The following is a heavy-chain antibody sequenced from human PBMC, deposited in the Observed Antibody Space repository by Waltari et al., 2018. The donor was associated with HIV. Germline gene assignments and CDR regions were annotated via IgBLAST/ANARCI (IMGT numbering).Heavy chain of an antibody. CDR3: ARASPEGGYLDY. CDR2: IWFDGGKK. V-gene: IGHV3-33*01. D-gene: IGHD2-15*01. CDR1: GFSFSDSG. J-gene: IGHJ4*02. Sequence: QVQVVESGGGVVQPGTSLRLSCEASGFSFSDSGMHWVRQAPGKGVEWVAVIWFDGGKKVFAESVKGRFTISRDNSKNTVELHMNSVTAEDTAVYYCARASPEGGYLDYWGQGTLVTVSS.